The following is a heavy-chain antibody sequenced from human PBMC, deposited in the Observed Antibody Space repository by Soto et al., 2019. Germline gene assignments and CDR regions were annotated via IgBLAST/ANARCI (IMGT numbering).Heavy chain of an antibody. V-gene: IGHV5-51*01. Sequence: GESLKISCKGSGYSFTSYWIGWVRQMPGKGLEWMGIIYPGDSDTRYSPSFRGQVTISADKSISTAYLQWSSLKASDTAMYYCACTRGWNLDAFDIWGQGTMVTVSS. CDR3: ACTRGWNLDAFDI. J-gene: IGHJ3*02. CDR2: IYPGDSDT. CDR1: GYSFTSYW. D-gene: IGHD1-7*01.